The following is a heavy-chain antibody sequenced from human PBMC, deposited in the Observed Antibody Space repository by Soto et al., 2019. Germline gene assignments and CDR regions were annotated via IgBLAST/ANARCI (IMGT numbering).Heavy chain of an antibody. D-gene: IGHD3-22*01. CDR2: IYSGGST. J-gene: IGHJ4*02. Sequence: GGSLRLSCAASGFTVSSNYMSWVRQAPGKGLEWVSVIYSGGSTYYADSVKGRFTISRDNSKNTLYLQMNSLRSEDTAVYYCAKDPYYYFDSSGQRFDWWGEGTLVTVSS. CDR3: AKDPYYYFDSSGQRFDW. V-gene: IGHV3-53*01. CDR1: GFTVSSNY.